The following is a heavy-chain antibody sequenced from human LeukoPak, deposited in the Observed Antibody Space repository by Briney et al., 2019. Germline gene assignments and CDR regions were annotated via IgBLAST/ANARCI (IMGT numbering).Heavy chain of an antibody. CDR3: AKDRWTSGTSSFDC. V-gene: IGHV3-23*01. D-gene: IGHD1-26*01. J-gene: IGHJ4*02. CDR1: GFTFSAYA. CDR2: ISGSGDTT. Sequence: GGSLRLSCAASGFTFSAYAMSWVRQAPGKGLEWVSGISGSGDTTYYADSVKGRFAISRDNFKNTLYLQMNSLRVEDTAVYYCAKDRWTSGTSSFDCWGQGTLVTVSS.